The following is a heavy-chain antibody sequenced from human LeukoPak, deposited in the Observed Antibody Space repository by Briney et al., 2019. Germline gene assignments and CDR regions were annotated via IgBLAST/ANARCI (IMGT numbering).Heavy chain of an antibody. D-gene: IGHD5-18*01. Sequence: HPGGSLRLSCAASGFTFSSYAMIWVRQAPGKGLQWVSSISGGGGSTYYADSVKGRFTISRDNSKNTLYLQMNSLRAEDTAVYYCTKGTIWLPFDYWGQGTLVTVSS. J-gene: IGHJ4*02. CDR1: GFTFSSYA. V-gene: IGHV3-23*01. CDR3: TKGTIWLPFDY. CDR2: ISGGGGST.